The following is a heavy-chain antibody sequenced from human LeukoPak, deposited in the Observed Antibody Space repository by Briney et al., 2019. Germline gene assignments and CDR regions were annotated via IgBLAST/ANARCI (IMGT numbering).Heavy chain of an antibody. V-gene: IGHV4-39*01. CDR2: IYYSRST. CDR1: GGSISSSSYY. D-gene: IGHD3-22*01. CDR3: ARGVTMIVVVIHDWYFDL. J-gene: IGHJ2*01. Sequence: QPSETLSLTCTVSGGSISSSSYYWGWIRQPPGKGLEWMGSIYYSRSTYYNPSLKSRVTISVDTSKNQFSLKLSSLTAADTAVYYCARGVTMIVVVIHDWYFDLWGRGTLVTVSS.